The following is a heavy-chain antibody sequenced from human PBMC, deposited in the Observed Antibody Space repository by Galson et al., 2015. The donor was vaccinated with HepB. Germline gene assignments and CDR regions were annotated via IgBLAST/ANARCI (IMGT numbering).Heavy chain of an antibody. D-gene: IGHD4/OR15-4a*01. CDR1: GFPFSSYS. CDR3: AKTIAPDY. V-gene: IGHV3-23*01. J-gene: IGHJ4*02. Sequence: SLRLSCAASGFPFSSYSMSWVRQAPGKGLEWVSAIRDSDGRTYYADSVKGRFTISRDNSKNTLYLQMNSLRAEDTAVYYCAKTIAPDYWGQGTLVTVSS. CDR2: IRDSDGRT.